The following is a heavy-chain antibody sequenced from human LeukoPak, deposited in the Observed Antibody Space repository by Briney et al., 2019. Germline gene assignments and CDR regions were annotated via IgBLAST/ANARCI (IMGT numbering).Heavy chain of an antibody. CDR1: GGCISSYY. J-gene: IGHJ6*03. D-gene: IGHD2-8*02. CDR3: ARGVPVVLAYMDV. Sequence: SSETLSLTCTVSGGCISSYYWSWIRQPPGKGLEWIGYIYYSGSTNYNPSLKSRVTISVDTSKNQFSLKLSSVTAADTAVYYCARGVPVVLAYMDVWGKGTTVTVSS. V-gene: IGHV4-59*01. CDR2: IYYSGST.